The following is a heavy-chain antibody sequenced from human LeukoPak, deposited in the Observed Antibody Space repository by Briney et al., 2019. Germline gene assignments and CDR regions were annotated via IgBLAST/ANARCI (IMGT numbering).Heavy chain of an antibody. D-gene: IGHD6-13*01. V-gene: IGHV3-30*02. CDR2: IRYDGSNK. CDR3: AKPLDSSSRNFDY. CDR1: GFTFSSYG. J-gene: IGHJ4*02. Sequence: GGSLRLSCAASGFTFSSYGMHWVRQAPGKGLEWVAFIRYDGSNKYYADSVKGRFTISRDNSKNTLYLQMNSLRAEDTAVYYCAKPLDSSSRNFDYWGQGTLVTVSS.